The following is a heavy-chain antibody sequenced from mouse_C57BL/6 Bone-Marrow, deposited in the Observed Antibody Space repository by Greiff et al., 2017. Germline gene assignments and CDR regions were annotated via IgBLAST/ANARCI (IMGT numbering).Heavy chain of an antibody. CDR3: AMITTVVAQYYYAMDY. CDR1: GYTFTSYW. J-gene: IGHJ4*01. Sequence: VQLQQPGAELVKPGASVKVSCKASGYTFTSYWMHWVKQRPGQGLEWIGRIHPSDSDTNYNQKFKGKDTLTVDKSSSTAYMQLSSLTSEDSAVYYCAMITTVVAQYYYAMDYWGQGTSVTVSS. V-gene: IGHV1-74*01. D-gene: IGHD1-1*01. CDR2: IHPSDSDT.